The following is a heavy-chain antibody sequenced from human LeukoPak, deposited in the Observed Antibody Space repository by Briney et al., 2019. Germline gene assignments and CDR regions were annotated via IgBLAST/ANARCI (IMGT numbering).Heavy chain of an antibody. V-gene: IGHV3-64*02. CDR1: GFTFSDYA. J-gene: IGHJ4*02. D-gene: IGHD3-9*01. CDR2: ISNNGQTT. CDR3: ANLDILTGYPRHGY. Sequence: GGSLRLSCEASGFTFSDYAIHWVRQAPGKGLEYVSAISNNGQTTYYVDSVKGRFSISRDNSKNTLYLQMNSLRAEDTAVYYCANLDILTGYPRHGYWGQGSLVTVSS.